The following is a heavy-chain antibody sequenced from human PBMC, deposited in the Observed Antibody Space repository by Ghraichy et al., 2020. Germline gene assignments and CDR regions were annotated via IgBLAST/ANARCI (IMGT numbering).Heavy chain of an antibody. CDR3: ARRGRGYSLYYYGLDV. V-gene: IGHV4-59*08. J-gene: IGHJ6*02. Sequence: SETLSLICTVSGGSIRSHFSSWIRQGPGKGLEWIGYISYTGTTNYSPSLGGRATISLDTSKNQFSLSLASVTAADTAVYYCARRGRGYSLYYYGLDVWGPGTSVIVSS. CDR1: GGSIRSHF. CDR2: ISYTGTT. D-gene: IGHD5-12*01.